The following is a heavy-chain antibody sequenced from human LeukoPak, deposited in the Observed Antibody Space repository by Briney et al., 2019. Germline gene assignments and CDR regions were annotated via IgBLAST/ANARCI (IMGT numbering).Heavy chain of an antibody. J-gene: IGHJ4*02. V-gene: IGHV3-7*05. Sequence: PGGSLSLSCTASGCTFSANGISWLRQAPGKGLEWVANMKPDGTEHYYGDSVKGRFTISRDNSKNTLYLQMNSLRAEDRAVYYCAKLRGWKIAAAGTFDYWGQGTLVTVSS. CDR2: MKPDGTEH. D-gene: IGHD6-13*01. CDR1: GCTFSANG. CDR3: AKLRGWKIAAAGTFDY.